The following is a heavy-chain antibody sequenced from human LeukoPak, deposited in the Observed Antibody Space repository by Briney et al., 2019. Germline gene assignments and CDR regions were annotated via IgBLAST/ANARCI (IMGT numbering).Heavy chain of an antibody. Sequence: GASVKVSCKASGYTFTSYYMHWVRQAPGQGLEWMGIINPSGGSTSYAQKFQGRVTMTRDTSTSTVYMELSSLGSEDTAVYYCARAHGDGYNPNWFDPWGQGTLVTVSS. CDR2: INPSGGST. V-gene: IGHV1-46*01. CDR1: GYTFTSYY. D-gene: IGHD5-24*01. CDR3: ARAHGDGYNPNWFDP. J-gene: IGHJ5*02.